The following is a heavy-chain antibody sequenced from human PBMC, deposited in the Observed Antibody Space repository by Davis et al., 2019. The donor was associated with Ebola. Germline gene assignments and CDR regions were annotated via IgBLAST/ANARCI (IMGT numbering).Heavy chain of an antibody. CDR1: GYTFTNYG. Sequence: AASVKVSCKASGYTFTNYGITWVRQAPGQGLEWMGWINPHNGNTNYAQNVQGRVIMTSDTATTTAYMELSSLTYEDTAVYYCAGNPRRLVAYFDNWGQGTLVTVSS. D-gene: IGHD6-6*01. J-gene: IGHJ4*02. CDR3: AGNPRRLVAYFDN. V-gene: IGHV1-18*04. CDR2: INPHNGNT.